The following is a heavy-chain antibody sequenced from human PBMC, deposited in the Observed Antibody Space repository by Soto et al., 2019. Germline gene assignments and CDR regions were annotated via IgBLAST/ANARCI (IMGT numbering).Heavy chain of an antibody. V-gene: IGHV3-74*01. D-gene: IGHD3-22*01. J-gene: IGHJ4*02. CDR2: INNEGSST. Sequence: PGGSLRLCCAASGFTFNAYWMYWVRQVPGKGLVWVSRINNEGSSTSYADSVKGRFTISRDNAKNTLYLQMNSLRAEDTAVYFCARGPYAYGSSGYYAHWGQGTLVTVSS. CDR3: ARGPYAYGSSGYYAH. CDR1: GFTFNAYW.